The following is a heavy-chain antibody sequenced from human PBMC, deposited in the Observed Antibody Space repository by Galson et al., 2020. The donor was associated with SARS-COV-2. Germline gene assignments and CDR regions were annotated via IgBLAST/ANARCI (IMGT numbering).Heavy chain of an antibody. CDR1: GYSFTSYW. J-gene: IGHJ2*01. D-gene: IGHD2-2*03. Sequence: GESLKISCNGSGYSFTSYWIGWVRQMPGKGLEWVGIIYHVDSDTRYRPSFQGHVTISADKSISTAYLQWSSLKASDTAMYYCARQVGYCSSTSCYWYFDLWGRGTLVTVSS. CDR3: ARQVGYCSSTSCYWYFDL. V-gene: IGHV5-51*01. CDR2: IYHVDSDT.